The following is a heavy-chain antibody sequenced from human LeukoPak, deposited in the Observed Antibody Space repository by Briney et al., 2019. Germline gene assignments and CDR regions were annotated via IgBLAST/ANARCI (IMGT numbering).Heavy chain of an antibody. CDR3: ARRDSSGQTYTIDY. CDR1: GFTFSNAW. V-gene: IGHV4-34*01. J-gene: IGHJ4*02. CDR2: INHSGST. D-gene: IGHD3-22*01. Sequence: GSLRLSCAASGFTFSNAWMSWIRQPSGKGLEWIGEINHSGSTNYSPSLKSRVTISVDTSKNQFSLKLSSVTAADTAVYYCARRDSSGQTYTIDYWGQGTLVTVSS.